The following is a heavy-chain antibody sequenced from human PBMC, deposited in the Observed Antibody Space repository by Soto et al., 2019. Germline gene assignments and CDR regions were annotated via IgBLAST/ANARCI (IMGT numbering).Heavy chain of an antibody. CDR2: MSPNSGDT. CDR3: ARGVDAGVDY. Sequence: VRVSCKASGYTFSSYDVNWVRQAAGQGLEWMGWMSPNSGDTGYAPNFQARVTMTRDTPISTAYMELSSLTSEDTAMYYCARGVDAGVDYWGQGTLVTVSS. J-gene: IGHJ4*02. V-gene: IGHV1-8*01. D-gene: IGHD1-26*01. CDR1: GYTFSSYD.